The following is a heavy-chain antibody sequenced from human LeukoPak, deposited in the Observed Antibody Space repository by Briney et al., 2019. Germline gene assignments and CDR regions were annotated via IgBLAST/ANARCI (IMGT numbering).Heavy chain of an antibody. Sequence: SETLSLTCTVSGGSISSYYWSWIRQPAGKGLEWIWRIYTSGSTNYNPSLKSRVTMSVDTSKNQFSLKLSSVTAADTAVYYCARGILLWFGELYFDYWGQGTLVTVSS. J-gene: IGHJ4*02. CDR1: GGSISSYY. CDR2: IYTSGST. D-gene: IGHD3-10*01. V-gene: IGHV4-4*07. CDR3: ARGILLWFGELYFDY.